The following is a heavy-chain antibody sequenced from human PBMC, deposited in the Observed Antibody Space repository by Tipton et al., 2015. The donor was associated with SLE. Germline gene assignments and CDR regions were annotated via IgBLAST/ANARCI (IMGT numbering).Heavy chain of an antibody. CDR1: GYSISSGYY. CDR3: ARVDGSGSYYLLDY. D-gene: IGHD3-10*01. CDR2: IYHSGST. Sequence: TLSLTCAVSGYSISSGYYWGWIRQPPGKGLEWIGSIYHSGSTYYNPSPKSRVTISVDTSKNQFSLKLSSVTAADTAVYYCARVDGSGSYYLLDYWGQGTLVTVSS. J-gene: IGHJ4*02. V-gene: IGHV4-38-2*01.